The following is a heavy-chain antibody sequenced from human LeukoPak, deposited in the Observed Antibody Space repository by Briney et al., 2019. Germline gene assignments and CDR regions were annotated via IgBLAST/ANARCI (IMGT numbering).Heavy chain of an antibody. Sequence: SETLSLTCTVSGGSISSSNYYWGWIRQPPGKGLEWIASISYSGTTYYNPSLKSRVTMSVDTSKNQFSLKLTSVIAADTAVYHCARVVVVAATFDYWGQGTLVTVSS. J-gene: IGHJ4*02. CDR1: GGSISSSNYY. V-gene: IGHV4-39*07. CDR3: ARVVVVAATFDY. D-gene: IGHD2-15*01. CDR2: ISYSGTT.